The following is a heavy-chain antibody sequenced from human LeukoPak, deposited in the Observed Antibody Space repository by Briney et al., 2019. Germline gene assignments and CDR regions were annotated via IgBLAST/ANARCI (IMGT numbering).Heavy chain of an antibody. CDR3: AREGYCSGGSCFATRGWFDP. V-gene: IGHV4-4*07. CDR1: GGSISSYY. J-gene: IGHJ5*02. D-gene: IGHD2-15*01. CDR2: IYTSGST. Sequence: SETLSLTCTVSGGSISSYYWSWIRQPAGKGLEWIGRIYTSGSTYYNPSLKSRVTISVDTSKNQFSLKLSSVTAADTAVYYCAREGYCSGGSCFATRGWFDPWGQGTLVTVSS.